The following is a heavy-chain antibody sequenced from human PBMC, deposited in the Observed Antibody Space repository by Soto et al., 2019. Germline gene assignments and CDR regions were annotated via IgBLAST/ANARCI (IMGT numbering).Heavy chain of an antibody. CDR2: IYNSGST. CDR1: GGSINSFY. D-gene: IGHD3-16*01. V-gene: IGHV4-59*08. CDR3: ARNASGGRAFDI. J-gene: IGHJ3*02. Sequence: QLQMQESGPGLVKPSETLSLTCTVSGGSINSFYWSRIRQPPGKGLEWIGYIYNSGSTSCNPSLKSQVAKSLDTSKNQLSPTLNSVTAADTALYFCARNASGGRAFDIWGQGTMVTVSS.